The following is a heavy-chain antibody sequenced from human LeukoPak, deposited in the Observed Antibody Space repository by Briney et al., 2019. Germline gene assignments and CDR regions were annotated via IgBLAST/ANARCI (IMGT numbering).Heavy chain of an antibody. CDR1: GFSFSDYS. V-gene: IGHV3-30*02. Sequence: PGGSLRLSCGASGFSFSDYSMNWVRQAPGKGLEWVGFIRNDGVNKYYADSIKGRFTISRDNSRNTVFLHLNRLRLDDTAVFYCTSGKFDLWGQGTLVTVPS. CDR2: IRNDGVNK. CDR3: TSGKFDL. J-gene: IGHJ5*02.